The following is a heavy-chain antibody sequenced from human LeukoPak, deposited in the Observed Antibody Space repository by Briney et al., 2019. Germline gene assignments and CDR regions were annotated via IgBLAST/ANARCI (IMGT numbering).Heavy chain of an antibody. Sequence: SLRLXXAGSGXTXSSYDMSWVRQAPGKGLEWGSSISASGVITYYAHSVKGRFTISRDNSKNTLYLQMNSLRAEDTAVYYCARIIYSYGGYYFDYGGQGTLVTVSS. V-gene: IGHV3-23*01. J-gene: IGHJ4*02. CDR2: ISASGVIT. D-gene: IGHD4/OR15-4a*01. CDR3: ARIIYSYGGYYFDY. CDR1: GXTXSSYD.